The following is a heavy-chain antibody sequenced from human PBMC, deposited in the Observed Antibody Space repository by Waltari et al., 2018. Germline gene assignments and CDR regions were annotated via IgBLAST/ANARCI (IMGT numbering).Heavy chain of an antibody. CDR1: GYTLTDLS. D-gene: IGHD4-17*01. V-gene: IGHV1-24*01. CDR3: ATGRAKHDYGDYVPFYYFDY. J-gene: IGHJ4*02. CDR2: FDPEDGET. Sequence: QVQLVQSGAEVKKPGASVKVSCKVSGYTLTDLSMHWVRQAPGKWLEWMGGFDPEDGETIYAQKFQGRVTMTEDTSTDTAYMELSSLRSEDTAVYYCATGRAKHDYGDYVPFYYFDYWGQGTLVTVSS.